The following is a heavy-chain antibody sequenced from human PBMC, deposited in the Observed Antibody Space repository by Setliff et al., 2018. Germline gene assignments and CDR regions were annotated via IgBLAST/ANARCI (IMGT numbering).Heavy chain of an antibody. CDR3: ARDRRTYSGSFYQSDAFNI. CDR1: GYTFTAYY. D-gene: IGHD1-26*01. V-gene: IGHV1-46*01. Sequence: GASVKVSCKASGYTFTAYYIHWVRQAPGQGLEWMGWINPSGGLTRYAQKFQGRITMTRDTSTSTIYMELSSLRSDDTAVYYCARDRRTYSGSFYQSDAFNIWGQGTMVTVSS. CDR2: INPSGGLT. J-gene: IGHJ3*02.